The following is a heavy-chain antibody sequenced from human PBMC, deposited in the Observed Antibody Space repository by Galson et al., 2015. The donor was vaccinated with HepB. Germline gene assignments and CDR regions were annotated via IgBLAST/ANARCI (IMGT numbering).Heavy chain of an antibody. CDR3: ARSQGIAAAGTGGLGYYYYGMDV. CDR1: GFTFSSYS. J-gene: IGHJ6*02. CDR2: ISSSSSYI. Sequence: SLRLSCAASGFTFSSYSMNWVRQAPGKGLEWVSSISSSSSYIYYADSVKGRFTISRDNAKNSLYLQMNSLRAEDTAVYYCARSQGIAAAGTGGLGYYYYGMDVWGQGTTVTVSS. V-gene: IGHV3-21*01. D-gene: IGHD6-13*01.